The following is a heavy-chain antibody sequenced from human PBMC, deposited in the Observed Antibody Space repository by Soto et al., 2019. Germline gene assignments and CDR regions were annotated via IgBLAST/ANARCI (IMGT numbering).Heavy chain of an antibody. CDR1: GFTFSSYG. Sequence: QVQLVESGGGVVQPGRSLRLSCAASGFTFSSYGMHWVRQAPGKGLEWVAVIWYDGSNKYYADSVKGRFTISRDNSKNTLYLQMNSLRAEDTAVYYCARAGSTLVRGGFDCWGQGTLVTVSS. D-gene: IGHD3-10*01. CDR2: IWYDGSNK. J-gene: IGHJ4*02. CDR3: ARAGSTLVRGGFDC. V-gene: IGHV3-33*01.